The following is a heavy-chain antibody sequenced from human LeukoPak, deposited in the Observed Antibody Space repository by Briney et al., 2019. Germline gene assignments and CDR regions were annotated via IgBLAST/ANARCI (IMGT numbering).Heavy chain of an antibody. CDR1: GGSFSGYY. D-gene: IGHD1-26*01. Sequence: SETLSLTCAVYGGSFSGYYWSWIRQPPGKGLEWIGEINHSASTNYNPSLKSRVTISVDTSKNQFSLKLSSVTAADTAVYYCARGYSGSHWGQGTLVTVSS. CDR3: ARGYSGSH. J-gene: IGHJ4*02. V-gene: IGHV4-34*01. CDR2: INHSAST.